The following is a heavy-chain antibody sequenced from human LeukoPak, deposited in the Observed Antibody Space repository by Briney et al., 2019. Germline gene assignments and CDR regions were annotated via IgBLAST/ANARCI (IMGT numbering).Heavy chain of an antibody. D-gene: IGHD5-24*01. CDR1: GFTFDDYA. CDR2: ISWNSGSI. V-gene: IGHV3-9*01. J-gene: IGHJ4*02. Sequence: GGSLRLSCAASGFTFDDYAMHWVRQAPGKGLEWVSGISWNSGSIGYADSVKGRFTISRDNAKNSLYLQMNSLRAEDTALYYCARDQERWLQSHFDYWGQGTLVTVSS. CDR3: ARDQERWLQSHFDY.